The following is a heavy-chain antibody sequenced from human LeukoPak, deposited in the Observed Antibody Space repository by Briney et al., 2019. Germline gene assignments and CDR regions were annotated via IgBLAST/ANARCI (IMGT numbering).Heavy chain of an antibody. J-gene: IGHJ4*02. CDR1: GFIVTSND. D-gene: IGHD3-22*01. V-gene: IGHV3-66*01. CDR2: IDSGGRP. Sequence: PGGSLRLSCAASGFIVTSNDMSWVRQAPGKGLEWVSVIDSGGRPYYTDSVKGRFTISRDISKNTLYLQMNNLRVEDTAVYYCARGKGGSYDSGVYSNYWGQGILVTVSS. CDR3: ARGKGGSYDSGVYSNY.